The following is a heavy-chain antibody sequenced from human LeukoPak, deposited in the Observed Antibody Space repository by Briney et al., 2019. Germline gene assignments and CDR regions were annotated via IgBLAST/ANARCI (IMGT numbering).Heavy chain of an antibody. Sequence: GGSLRLSCAASGFTFDDYGMSWVRQAPGKGLEWVSGINWNGGSTGYADSVKGRFTISRDNAKNSLYLQMDSLRAEDTALYYCARDGVAATNSDYWGQGTLVTVSS. CDR1: GFTFDDYG. D-gene: IGHD2-15*01. J-gene: IGHJ4*02. CDR3: ARDGVAATNSDY. CDR2: INWNGGST. V-gene: IGHV3-20*04.